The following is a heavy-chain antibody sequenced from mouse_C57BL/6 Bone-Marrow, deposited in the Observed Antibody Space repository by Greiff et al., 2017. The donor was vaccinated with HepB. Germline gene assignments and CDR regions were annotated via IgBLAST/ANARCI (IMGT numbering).Heavy chain of an antibody. CDR3: ARWLLRGFAWFAY. D-gene: IGHD2-3*01. J-gene: IGHJ3*01. V-gene: IGHV1-78*01. CDR2: IYPRDGST. CDR1: GYTFTDHT. Sequence: VQLQESDAELVKPGASVKISCKVSGYTFTDHTIHWMKQRPEQGLEWIGYIYPRDGSTKYNEKFKGKATLTADKSSSTAYMQLNSLTSEDSAVYFCARWLLRGFAWFAYWGQGTLVTVSA.